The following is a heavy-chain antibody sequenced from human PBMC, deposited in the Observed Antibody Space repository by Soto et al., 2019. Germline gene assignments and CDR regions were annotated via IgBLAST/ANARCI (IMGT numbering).Heavy chain of an antibody. CDR1: GFTFSSYG. CDR3: ARDHNLRFLEWLPHY. CDR2: IWYDGSNK. D-gene: IGHD3-3*01. Sequence: GGSLRLSCAASGFTFSSYGMHWVRQAPGKGLEWVAVIWYDGSNKYYADPVKGRFTISRDNSKNTLYLQMNSLRAEDTAVYYCARDHNLRFLEWLPHYWGQGTLVTVSS. V-gene: IGHV3-33*01. J-gene: IGHJ4*02.